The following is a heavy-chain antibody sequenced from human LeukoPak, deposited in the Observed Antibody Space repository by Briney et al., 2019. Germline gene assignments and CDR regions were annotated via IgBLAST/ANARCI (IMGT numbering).Heavy chain of an antibody. J-gene: IGHJ4*02. Sequence: PSETLSLTCTVSGGSISSGSYYWSWIRQPAGKGLEWIGRIYTSGSTNYNPSLKSRVTISVDTSKNQFSLKLSSVTAADTDVHYCARFPYWGQGTLVTVSS. CDR1: GGSISSGSYY. CDR3: ARFPY. CDR2: IYTSGST. V-gene: IGHV4-61*02.